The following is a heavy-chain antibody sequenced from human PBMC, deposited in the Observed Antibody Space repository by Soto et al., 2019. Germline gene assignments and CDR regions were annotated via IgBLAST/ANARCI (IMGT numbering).Heavy chain of an antibody. V-gene: IGHV3-74*01. CDR2: INGDGSST. CDR3: ATGGGYSPNWFIFDN. J-gene: IGHJ4*02. D-gene: IGHD6-13*01. CDR1: GFTFSSHW. Sequence: EVQLVESGGGLVQPGGSLRLSCTASGFTFSSHWMHWVRQAPGKGLVWVSRINGDGSSTNYADSLKGRFTISRDNAKSMLYLQMNSLSAEDTGVYYCATGGGYSPNWFIFDNWGQGTLVSVCS.